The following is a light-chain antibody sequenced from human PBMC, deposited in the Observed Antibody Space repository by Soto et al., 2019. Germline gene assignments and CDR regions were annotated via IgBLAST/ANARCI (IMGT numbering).Light chain of an antibody. Sequence: DIQMTQSPSTLSASVGDRVTISCRASQNINRWLAWYQQKPGKAPDLLIYAASSLQSGVPSRVSGSGSGTEFTLTISSLQPEDFGTYYCLQHNSYPITFGQGTRLEIK. CDR2: AAS. V-gene: IGKV1-5*01. J-gene: IGKJ5*01. CDR1: QNINRW. CDR3: LQHNSYPIT.